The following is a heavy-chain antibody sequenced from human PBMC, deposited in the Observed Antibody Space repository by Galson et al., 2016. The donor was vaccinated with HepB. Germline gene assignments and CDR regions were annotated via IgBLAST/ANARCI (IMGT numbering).Heavy chain of an antibody. Sequence: SLRLSCAASGFSFSKYGMHWVRQAPGKGLEWVAVISYDGSYTYYTASVEGRFTFSRDNSKNTLYLQMNSLRHEDTDLYYCAKDKRLSPTGIVDYWGQGTLVTVSS. CDR3: AKDKRLSPTGIVDY. D-gene: IGHD1-1*01. CDR1: GFSFSKYG. CDR2: ISYDGSYT. J-gene: IGHJ4*02. V-gene: IGHV3-30*18.